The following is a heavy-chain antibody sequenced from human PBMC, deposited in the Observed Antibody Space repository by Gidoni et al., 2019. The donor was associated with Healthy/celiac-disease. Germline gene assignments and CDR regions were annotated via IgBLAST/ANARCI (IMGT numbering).Heavy chain of an antibody. J-gene: IGHJ3*02. CDR1: GGSVRSGSYY. Sequence: HVQQQESGPGLVKPSETLSLTCPVSGGSVRSGSYYWSWIRQPPGKGLEWIGYIYYSGSNKYNPSLKSRVTISVDTSKNQFSLKLSSVTAADTAVYYCARRGITMVRGVISRALDIWGKGTMVTVSS. D-gene: IGHD3-10*01. V-gene: IGHV4-61*01. CDR2: IYYSGSN. CDR3: ARRGITMVRGVISRALDI.